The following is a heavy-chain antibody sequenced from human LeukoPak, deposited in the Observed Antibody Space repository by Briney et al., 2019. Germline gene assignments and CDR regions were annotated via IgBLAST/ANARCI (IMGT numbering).Heavy chain of an antibody. CDR3: AKDLPSFLEWLLPLVDY. V-gene: IGHV3-30*18. J-gene: IGHJ4*02. D-gene: IGHD3-3*01. Sequence: GRSLRLSCAASGFTFSSYGMHWVRQAPGKGLEWVAVISYDGSNKYYADSVKGRFTISRDNSKNTLYLQMNSLRAEDTAVYYCAKDLPSFLEWLLPLVDYWGQGTLVTVSS. CDR2: ISYDGSNK. CDR1: GFTFSSYG.